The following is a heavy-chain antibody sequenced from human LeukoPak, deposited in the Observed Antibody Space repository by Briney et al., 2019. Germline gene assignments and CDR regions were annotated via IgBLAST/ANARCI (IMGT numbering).Heavy chain of an antibody. Sequence: GGSLRLSCAASGFTFSSYWMHWVRQAPWKGLVWVSRSNSDGSSTSYADSVKGRFTISRDNAKNTLYLQMNSLRAEDTAVYYCARERGPYSSSHPPDYWGQGTLVTVSS. CDR1: GFTFSSYW. D-gene: IGHD6-6*01. CDR2: SNSDGSST. CDR3: ARERGPYSSSHPPDY. V-gene: IGHV3-74*01. J-gene: IGHJ4*02.